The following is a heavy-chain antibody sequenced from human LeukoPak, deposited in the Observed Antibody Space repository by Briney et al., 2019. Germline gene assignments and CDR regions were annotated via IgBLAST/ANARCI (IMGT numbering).Heavy chain of an antibody. CDR1: GGSISSSSYY. V-gene: IGHV4-39*01. CDR2: IFYSGNT. J-gene: IGHJ6*03. Sequence: SETLSLTCTVSGGSISSSSYYWGWIRQPPGKGLEWTGSIFYSGNTHYNPPLKSRVNISVDTSKNQFSLKLSSVTASDTAMYYCARLGYCDSSSCYLHYHYYMDVWGKGTTVTVSS. D-gene: IGHD2-2*01. CDR3: ARLGYCDSSSCYLHYHYYMDV.